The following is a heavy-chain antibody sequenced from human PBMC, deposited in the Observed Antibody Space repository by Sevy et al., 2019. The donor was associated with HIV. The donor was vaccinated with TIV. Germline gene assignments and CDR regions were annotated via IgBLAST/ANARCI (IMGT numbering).Heavy chain of an antibody. CDR2: IKQDGSKK. CDR1: GFTFSNFG. Sequence: GGSLRLSCAASGFTFSNFGLHWVRQAPGKGLEWVANIKQDGSKKYYVDSIKGRFIVSRDNAKKSLYLEMSSLRAEDTAVYYCARLKLHYDPYYFDLWGQGTLVTVSS. V-gene: IGHV3-7*01. J-gene: IGHJ4*02. CDR3: ARLKLHYDPYYFDL. D-gene: IGHD3-16*01.